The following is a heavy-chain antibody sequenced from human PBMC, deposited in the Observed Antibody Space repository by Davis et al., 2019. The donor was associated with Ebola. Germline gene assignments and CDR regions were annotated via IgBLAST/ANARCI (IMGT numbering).Heavy chain of an antibody. CDR2: TTCSVGST. CDR1: GFTSSTYS. J-gene: IGHJ4*02. D-gene: IGHD2-15*01. V-gene: IGHV3-23*01. Sequence: AGSLSLSCAVSGFTSSTYSMSCVRQAPGKGLEWVSATTCSVGSTYYADSVKGRFTISRHNSKNTLYLQMNSLRAEDTAVYYCAKVKQDIVVVVAANGEYFDYWGQGTLVTVSS. CDR3: AKVKQDIVVVVAANGEYFDY.